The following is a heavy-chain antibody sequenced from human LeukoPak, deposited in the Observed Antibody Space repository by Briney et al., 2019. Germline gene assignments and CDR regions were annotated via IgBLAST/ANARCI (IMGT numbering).Heavy chain of an antibody. CDR3: AREGSYYGSGNDFDY. CDR2: IYYSGST. V-gene: IGHV4-39*07. D-gene: IGHD3-10*01. CDR1: GGSISSSSYY. J-gene: IGHJ4*02. Sequence: SETLSLTCTVSGGSISSSSYYWGWIRQPPGKGLEWIGSIYYSGSTYYNPSLKSRVTISVDTSKNQFSLKLSSVTAADTAVYYCAREGSYYGSGNDFDYWGQGTLVTVSS.